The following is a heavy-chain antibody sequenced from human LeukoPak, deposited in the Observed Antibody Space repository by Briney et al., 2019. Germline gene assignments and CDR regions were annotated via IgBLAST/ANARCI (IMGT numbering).Heavy chain of an antibody. V-gene: IGHV1-69-2*01. D-gene: IGHD1-26*01. Sequence: ASVKVPCKVSGYTFTDYYMHWVQQAPGKGLEWMGLVDPEDGETIYAEKFQGRVTITADTSTDTAYMELSSLRSEDTAVYYCATLVGAHDWFDPWGQGTLVTVSS. J-gene: IGHJ5*02. CDR3: ATLVGAHDWFDP. CDR2: VDPEDGET. CDR1: GYTFTDYY.